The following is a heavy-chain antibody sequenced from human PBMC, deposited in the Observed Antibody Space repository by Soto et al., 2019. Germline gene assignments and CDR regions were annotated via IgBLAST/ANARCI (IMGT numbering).Heavy chain of an antibody. CDR2: INNDGKST. CDR1: GFTFSGYG. J-gene: IGHJ6*03. CDR3: ASENRYCSSTSCQYYYYYYMDV. D-gene: IGHD2-2*01. V-gene: IGHV3-74*01. Sequence: PGGSLRLSCAASGFTFSGYGMHWVRQAPGKGLEWVAGINNDGKSTSYADSVKGRFTISRDNAKNTLYLQMNSLRAEDTAVYYCASENRYCSSTSCQYYYYYYMDVWGKGTTVTVSS.